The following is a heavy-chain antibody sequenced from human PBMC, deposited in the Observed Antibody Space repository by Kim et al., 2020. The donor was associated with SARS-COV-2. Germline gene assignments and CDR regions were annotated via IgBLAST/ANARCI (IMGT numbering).Heavy chain of an antibody. CDR1: GFTFSDHY. CDR3: VILHMDV. Sequence: GGSLRLSCAASGFTFSDHYMDWVRQAPGKGLEWVGRTRNKANSYTTQYAASVKGRFTISRDDSKNSLYLQMNSLKTEDTAVYYCVILHMDVWGQGTTVTVSS. CDR2: TRNKANSYTT. V-gene: IGHV3-72*01. J-gene: IGHJ6*02. D-gene: IGHD3-3*02.